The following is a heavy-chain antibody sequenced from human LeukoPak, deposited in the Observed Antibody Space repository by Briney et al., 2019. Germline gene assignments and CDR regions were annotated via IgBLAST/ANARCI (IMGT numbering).Heavy chain of an antibody. CDR3: ARARAAGTPTLFDY. V-gene: IGHV1-18*04. D-gene: IGHD6-13*01. Sequence: GASVKVSCKASGYTFTSYGISWVRQAPGQGLEWMGRISAYNGNTNYAQKLQGRVTMTTDTSTSTAYMELRSLRSDDTAVYYCARARAAGTPTLFDYWGQGTLVTVSS. J-gene: IGHJ4*02. CDR1: GYTFTSYG. CDR2: ISAYNGNT.